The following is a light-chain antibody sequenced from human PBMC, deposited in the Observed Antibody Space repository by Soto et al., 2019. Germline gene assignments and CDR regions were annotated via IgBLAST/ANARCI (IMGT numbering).Light chain of an antibody. CDR3: SSYTSSSTRV. J-gene: IGLJ2*01. CDR2: EVS. CDR1: SSDVGGYNY. Sequence: QSALTQPASVSGSPGQSITISCTGTSSDVGGYNYVSWYQQHPGKAPKLIIYEVSNRPSGISNRFSGSKSGNTASLTISGLQAEHEADYYCSSYTSSSTRVFGGGTQLTVL. V-gene: IGLV2-14*01.